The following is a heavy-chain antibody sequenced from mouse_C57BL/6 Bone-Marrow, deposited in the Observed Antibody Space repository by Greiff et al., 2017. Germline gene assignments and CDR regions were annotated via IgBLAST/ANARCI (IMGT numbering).Heavy chain of an antibody. D-gene: IGHD2-4*01. CDR1: GYTFTSYD. CDR3: ARESLYYDYVVYSMDY. V-gene: IGHV1-85*01. CDR2: IYPRDGST. Sequence: VQLQQSGPELVKPGASVKLSCKASGYTFTSYDINWVKQRPGQGLEWIGWIYPRDGSTKYNEKFKGKATLTVDTYYSTAYMELHSLTSEDSAVYFCARESLYYDYVVYSMDYWGQGTSVTVSS. J-gene: IGHJ4*01.